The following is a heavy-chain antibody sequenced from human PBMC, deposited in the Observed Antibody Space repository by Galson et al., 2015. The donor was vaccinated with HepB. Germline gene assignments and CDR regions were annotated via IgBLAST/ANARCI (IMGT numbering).Heavy chain of an antibody. V-gene: IGHV4-59*12. CDR3: ARERVGGDFDH. Sequence: ETLSLTCTVSGGALSSYLWTWIRQPPGKGLEWVGYINSRGSTDYNPSLKSRVSISVDTSKKQFSLRLSSVTAADTAVHYCARERVGGDFDHWGQGTPVTVSS. CDR1: GGALSSYL. D-gene: IGHD2-2*01. CDR2: INSRGST. J-gene: IGHJ4*02.